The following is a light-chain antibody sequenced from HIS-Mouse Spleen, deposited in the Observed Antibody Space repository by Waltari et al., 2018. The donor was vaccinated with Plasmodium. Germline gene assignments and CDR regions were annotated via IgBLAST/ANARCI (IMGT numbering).Light chain of an antibody. Sequence: SYELTQPPSVSVSPGQTARITCSGDALPKKYAYWYQQKSGQAPVLVIYEDSKGPSGSPERVSGSSSGTMATLTIRGAQVEDEADYYCYSTDSSGNHRVFGGGTKLTVL. J-gene: IGLJ3*02. V-gene: IGLV3-10*01. CDR1: ALPKKY. CDR2: EDS. CDR3: YSTDSSGNHRV.